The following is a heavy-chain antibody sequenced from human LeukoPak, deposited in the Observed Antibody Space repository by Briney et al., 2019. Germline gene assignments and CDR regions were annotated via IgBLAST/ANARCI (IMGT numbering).Heavy chain of an antibody. CDR3: ATDYHGYFDY. V-gene: IGHV3-7*01. CDR1: GFTFSSYW. J-gene: IGHJ4*02. D-gene: IGHD1-14*01. CDR2: INQDGGEK. Sequence: GGSLRLSCAASGFTFSSYWMTWVRQAPGKGREWVANINQDGGEKYCVDSVKGRFTISRDNAKNSLYLQMNSLRAEDAAVYYCATDYHGYFDYWGQGTLVTVSS.